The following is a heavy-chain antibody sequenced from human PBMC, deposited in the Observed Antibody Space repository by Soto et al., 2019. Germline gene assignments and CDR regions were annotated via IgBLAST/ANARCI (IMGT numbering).Heavy chain of an antibody. Sequence: GGSLSLSCAASGFTVSSYAMHWVRQAPGKGLEWVAVISYDGSNKYYADSVKGRFTISRDNSKNTLYLQMNSLRAEDTAVYYCAFVDSYGDLYYYYYGMDVWGQGTTVTVSS. CDR1: GFTVSSYA. D-gene: IGHD5-18*01. CDR3: AFVDSYGDLYYYYYGMDV. V-gene: IGHV3-30-3*01. CDR2: ISYDGSNK. J-gene: IGHJ6*02.